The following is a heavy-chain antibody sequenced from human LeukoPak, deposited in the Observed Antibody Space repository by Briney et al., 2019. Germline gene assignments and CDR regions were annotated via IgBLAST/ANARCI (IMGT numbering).Heavy chain of an antibody. Sequence: ASVKVSCKASGYTFTGYYMHWVRQATGQGLEWMGWMNPNSGNTGYAQKFQGRVTMTRNTSISTAYMELSSLRSEDTAVYYCASTIAAASNYYGMDVWGQGTTVTVSS. CDR1: GYTFTGYY. CDR2: MNPNSGNT. D-gene: IGHD6-13*01. J-gene: IGHJ6*02. CDR3: ASTIAAASNYYGMDV. V-gene: IGHV1-8*02.